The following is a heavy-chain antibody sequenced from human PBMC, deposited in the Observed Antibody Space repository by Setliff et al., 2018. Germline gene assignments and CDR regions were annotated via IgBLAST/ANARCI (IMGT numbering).Heavy chain of an antibody. V-gene: IGHV1-18*01. D-gene: IGHD6-6*01. CDR2: ISTYNGDT. CDR3: VKVGSSTPGG. CDR1: GYTFASYG. J-gene: IGHJ4*02. Sequence: ASVKVSCKASGYTFASYGISWVRQAPGQGLEWMGWISTYNGDTDYAQKLQDRLTMTTDTSTSTVYMELRSLRSDDTAVYYCVKVGSSTPGGWGQGTLVTVSS.